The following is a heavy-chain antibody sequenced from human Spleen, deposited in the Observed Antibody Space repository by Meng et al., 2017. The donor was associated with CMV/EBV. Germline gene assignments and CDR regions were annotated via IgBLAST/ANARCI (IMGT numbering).Heavy chain of an antibody. Sequence: ETLSLTCAVYGGSFSGYYWSWVRQAPGKGLEWVSVFYSGGTTTYYADSVKGRFTISRDNSKNTLYLQMNSLRAEDTAVYYCAKGGLTVAGYFDYWGQGTLVTVSS. V-gene: IGHV3-23*03. CDR3: AKGGLTVAGYFDY. J-gene: IGHJ4*02. D-gene: IGHD3-9*01. CDR2: FYSGGTTT. CDR1: GGSFSGYY.